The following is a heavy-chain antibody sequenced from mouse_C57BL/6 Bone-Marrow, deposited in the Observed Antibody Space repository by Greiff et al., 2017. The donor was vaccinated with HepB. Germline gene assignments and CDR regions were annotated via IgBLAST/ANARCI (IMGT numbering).Heavy chain of an antibody. CDR3: ASGPQAIYGSSYYWYFDV. Sequence: EVKLQESGPGLVKPSQSLSLTCSVTGYSITSGYYWNWIRQFPGNKLEWMGYISYDGSNNYNPSLKNRISITRDTSKNQFFLKLNSVTTEDTATYYCASGPQAIYGSSYYWYFDVWGTGTTVTVSS. CDR1: GYSITSGYY. D-gene: IGHD1-1*01. J-gene: IGHJ1*03. CDR2: ISYDGSN. V-gene: IGHV3-6*01.